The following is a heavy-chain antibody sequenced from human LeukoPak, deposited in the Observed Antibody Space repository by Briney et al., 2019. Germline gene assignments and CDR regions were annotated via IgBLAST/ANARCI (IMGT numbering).Heavy chain of an antibody. V-gene: IGHV3-23*01. Sequence: GGSLRLSCAASGFRFSNYALTWVRQVPGKGLEWVSTISGSGGNTYYADSVKGRFTISRDNSKNTLFLQMNGLRAEDTAMFYCSHLTRGYSDSDYGSWGQGTLVTVSS. J-gene: IGHJ5*02. CDR2: ISGSGGNT. CDR3: SHLTRGYSDSDYGS. CDR1: GFRFSNYA. D-gene: IGHD5-12*01.